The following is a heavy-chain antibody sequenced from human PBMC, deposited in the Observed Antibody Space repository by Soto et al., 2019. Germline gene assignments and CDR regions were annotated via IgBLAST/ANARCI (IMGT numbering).Heavy chain of an antibody. V-gene: IGHV3-23*01. J-gene: IGHJ4*02. CDR1: GFTFSSYA. Sequence: GGSLRLSCAASGFTFSSYAMSWVRQAPGKGLEWVSAISGSGGSTYYADSVKGRFTISRDNSKNTLYLQMNSLRAEDTAVYYCAKGGQVSAIIAAAEYFDYWGQGTLVTVSS. D-gene: IGHD6-13*01. CDR2: ISGSGGST. CDR3: AKGGQVSAIIAAAEYFDY.